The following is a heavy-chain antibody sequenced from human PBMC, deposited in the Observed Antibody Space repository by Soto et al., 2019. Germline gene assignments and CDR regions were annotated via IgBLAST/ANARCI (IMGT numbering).Heavy chain of an antibody. Sequence: ASVKVSCKASGYTFTGYYMHWVRQAPGQGLEWMGWINPNSGGTNYAQKFQGRVTMTMDTSISTAYMELSRLRSDDTAVCYCARADQLKAHNWFDPWGQGTLVTVSS. V-gene: IGHV1-2*02. CDR2: INPNSGGT. D-gene: IGHD2-2*01. CDR1: GYTFTGYY. CDR3: ARADQLKAHNWFDP. J-gene: IGHJ5*02.